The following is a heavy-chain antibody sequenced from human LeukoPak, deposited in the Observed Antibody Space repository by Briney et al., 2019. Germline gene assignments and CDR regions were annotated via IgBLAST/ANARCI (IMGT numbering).Heavy chain of an antibody. CDR2: IIPIFGTA. CDR3: ARGGFATSFDY. J-gene: IGHJ4*02. Sequence: ASVKVSCKASGGTFSSYAISWVRQAPGQGLEWMGGIIPIFGTANYAQKFQGRVTITADESTSTAYIELSSLRSEDTAVYYCARGGFATSFDYWGQGTLVTVSS. CDR1: GGTFSSYA. V-gene: IGHV1-69*13. D-gene: IGHD2-2*01.